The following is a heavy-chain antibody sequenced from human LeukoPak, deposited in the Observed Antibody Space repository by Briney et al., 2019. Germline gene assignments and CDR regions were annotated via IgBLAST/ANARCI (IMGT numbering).Heavy chain of an antibody. J-gene: IGHJ5*02. Sequence: SVEVTCKASGYTFTSYGISWVRQAPGPGLEWMGWISAYNGITNYAQKLQGRVTITTDTSTSTAYMELRSLSSDDTAVYYCASHYGDYEEWDFWFDPWGQGTLVTVSS. CDR1: GYTFTSYG. D-gene: IGHD4-17*01. CDR2: ISAYNGIT. CDR3: ASHYGDYEEWDFWFDP. V-gene: IGHV1-18*04.